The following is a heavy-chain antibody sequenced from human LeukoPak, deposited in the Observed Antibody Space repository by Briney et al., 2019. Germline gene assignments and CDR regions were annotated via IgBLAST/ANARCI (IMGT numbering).Heavy chain of an antibody. V-gene: IGHV4-59*01. CDR2: IYYSGST. CDR1: PYSISSYY. J-gene: IGHJ4*02. Sequence: SETLSLTCSVSPYSISSYYWSWIRQPPGKGLEWIGYIYYSGSTNYDPSLKSRVTISVDTSKNQFSLKLSSVTAADTAVYYCARVGTVTTFDYWGQGTLVTVSS. CDR3: ARVGTVTTFDY. D-gene: IGHD4-11*01.